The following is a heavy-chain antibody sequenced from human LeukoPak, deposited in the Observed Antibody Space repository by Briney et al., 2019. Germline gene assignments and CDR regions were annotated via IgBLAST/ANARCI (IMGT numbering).Heavy chain of an antibody. CDR1: GFTFSSYA. D-gene: IGHD2-15*01. V-gene: IGHV3-23*01. Sequence: GGSLRLSCAASGFTFSSYAMSWVRQAPGKGLEWVSAISGSGGSTYYADSVKGRFTISRDNSKNTLYLQMNSLRAEDTAVYYCARSPSRHCSGGSCYHDAFDIWGQGTMVTVSS. CDR2: ISGSGGST. J-gene: IGHJ3*02. CDR3: ARSPSRHCSGGSCYHDAFDI.